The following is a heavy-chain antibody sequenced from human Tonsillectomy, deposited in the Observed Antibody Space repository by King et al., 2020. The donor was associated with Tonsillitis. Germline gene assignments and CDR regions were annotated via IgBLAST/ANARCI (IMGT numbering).Heavy chain of an antibody. CDR3: ARDLYYYESSGYPPGY. CDR2: ISSSSSYT. V-gene: IGHV3-11*06. Sequence: VQLVESGGGLVKPGGSLRLSCAASGFTFSDYYMSWIRQAPGKGLEWVSYISSSSSYTNYADSVKGRFTISRDNAKNSLYLQMNSLRAEDTAVYYCARDLYYYESSGYPPGYWGQGTLVTVSS. J-gene: IGHJ4*02. CDR1: GFTFSDYY. D-gene: IGHD3-22*01.